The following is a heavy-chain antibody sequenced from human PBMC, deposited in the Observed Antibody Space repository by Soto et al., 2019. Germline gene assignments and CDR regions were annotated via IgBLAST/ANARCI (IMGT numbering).Heavy chain of an antibody. Sequence: ASVKVSCKASGYTFTSYDINWVRQATGQGLEWMGWMNPNSGNTGYAQKFQGRVTMTRSTSISTAYMELSSLRSEDTAVYYCARASYYDFWSGYYYYGMDVWGQGTTVTVSS. V-gene: IGHV1-8*01. J-gene: IGHJ6*02. CDR3: ARASYYDFWSGYYYYGMDV. CDR2: MNPNSGNT. CDR1: GYTFTSYD. D-gene: IGHD3-3*01.